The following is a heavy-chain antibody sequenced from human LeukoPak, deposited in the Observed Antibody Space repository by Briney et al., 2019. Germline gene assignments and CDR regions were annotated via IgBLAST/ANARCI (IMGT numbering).Heavy chain of an antibody. CDR3: AKELDTMFFDY. CDR1: GFNFDRYT. Sequence: GGSLRLSCATSGFNFDRYTIHWVRHAPGKGLEWVSLAGWAGGTTYYSDSVRGRFTISRDSGKNSVYLQMNSLTTDDTAFYFCAKELDTMFFDYWGQGALSPSPQ. J-gene: IGHJ4*02. CDR2: AGWAGGTT. V-gene: IGHV3-43*01. D-gene: IGHD5-18*01.